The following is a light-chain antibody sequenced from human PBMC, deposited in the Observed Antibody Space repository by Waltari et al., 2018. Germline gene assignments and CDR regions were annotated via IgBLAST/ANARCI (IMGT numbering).Light chain of an antibody. CDR1: QSVSSN. J-gene: IGKJ2*03. V-gene: IGKV3-15*01. Sequence: EIVMTQSPATLSVSPGERATLPCRASQSVSSNLACYQQKPCKTPRLLIYGASTRATGIPARFSGSGSGTEFTLTISSLQSEDFAVYYCQQYNNWPPYSFGQVTKLEIK. CDR2: GAS. CDR3: QQYNNWPPYS.